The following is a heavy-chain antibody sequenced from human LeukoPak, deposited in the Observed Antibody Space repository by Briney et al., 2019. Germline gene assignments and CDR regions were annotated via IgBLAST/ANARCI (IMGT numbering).Heavy chain of an antibody. J-gene: IGHJ5*02. CDR1: GGSISSSSYY. CDR2: IYYSGST. V-gene: IGHV4-39*07. D-gene: IGHD6-13*01. CDR3: ARRGPAAGFGGVFDP. Sequence: SETLSLTCTVSGGSISSSSYYWGWIRQPPGKGLEWIGSIYYSGSTYYNPSLKSRVIISVDTSKNQFSLKLSSVTAADTAVYYCARRGPAAGFGGVFDPWGQGTLVTVSS.